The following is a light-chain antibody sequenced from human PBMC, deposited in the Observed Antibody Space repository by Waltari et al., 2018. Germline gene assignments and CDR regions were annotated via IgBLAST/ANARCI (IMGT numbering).Light chain of an antibody. V-gene: IGLV1-40*01. CDR2: GST. CDR3: QSYDTSLSVV. Sequence: QSVLTQPPSVSGAPGQRVTISCTGSGSNIGAGYDVHWYQQFPRAAPRLLIYGSTTRPVGAPDRFLGSTSGTSASLAIIGLQAEDEADYYCQSYDTSLSVVFGGGTKVTVL. CDR1: GSNIGAGYD. J-gene: IGLJ3*02.